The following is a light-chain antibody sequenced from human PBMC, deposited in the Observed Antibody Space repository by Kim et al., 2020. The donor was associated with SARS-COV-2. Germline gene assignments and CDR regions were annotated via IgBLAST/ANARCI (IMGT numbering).Light chain of an antibody. V-gene: IGKV1D-13*01. CDR1: QGISSA. CDR2: DAS. CDR3: QQFNNYPYT. Sequence: AIQLTQSPSSLSASVGDRVIITCRASQGISSALAWYQQKPGKAPKVLIYDASSLESGVPSRFSGRGSGTDFTLTISSLQPEDFATYYCQQFNNYPYTFGQGTKLEI. J-gene: IGKJ2*01.